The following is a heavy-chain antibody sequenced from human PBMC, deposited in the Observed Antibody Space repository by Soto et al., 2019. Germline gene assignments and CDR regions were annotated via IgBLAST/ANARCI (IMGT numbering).Heavy chain of an antibody. CDR1: GFTFSSYA. CDR2: ISGSGGST. J-gene: IGHJ4*02. CDR3: AKDRNPTSIAAAGPVRNYFDY. V-gene: IGHV3-23*01. Sequence: PGGSLRLSCAASGFTFSSYAMSWVRQAPGKGLEWVSAISGSGGSTYYADSVKGRFTISRDNSKNTLYLQMNSLRAEDTAVYYCAKDRNPTSIAAAGPVRNYFDYWGQGTLVTVSS. D-gene: IGHD6-13*01.